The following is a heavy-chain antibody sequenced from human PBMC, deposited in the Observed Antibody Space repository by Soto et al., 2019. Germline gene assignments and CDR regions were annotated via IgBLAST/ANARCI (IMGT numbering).Heavy chain of an antibody. J-gene: IGHJ4*02. Sequence: PSETLSLTCSVSGGSISSGYWSWIRQPPGKGLEWIGYVYYSDSINYNPSLESRVIISVDTSKNQLSLKLSSVTAADTAVYYCARRGYYYDSSGYPSVWYWGQGTLVTVSS. V-gene: IGHV4-59*08. CDR2: VYYSDSI. D-gene: IGHD3-22*01. CDR1: GGSISSGY. CDR3: ARRGYYYDSSGYPSVWY.